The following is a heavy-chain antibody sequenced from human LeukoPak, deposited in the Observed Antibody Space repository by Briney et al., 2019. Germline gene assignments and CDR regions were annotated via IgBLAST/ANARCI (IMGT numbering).Heavy chain of an antibody. Sequence: GASVKVSCKASGGTFSSYAISWVRQAPGQGLEWMGGIIPIFGTANYAQKFQGRVTITTDESTSTAYMELSSLRSEVTAVYYCARESRENYYGSGSYFPSHFDYWGQGTLVTVSS. CDR2: IIPIFGTA. CDR3: ARESRENYYGSGSYFPSHFDY. V-gene: IGHV1-69*05. CDR1: GGTFSSYA. J-gene: IGHJ4*02. D-gene: IGHD3-10*01.